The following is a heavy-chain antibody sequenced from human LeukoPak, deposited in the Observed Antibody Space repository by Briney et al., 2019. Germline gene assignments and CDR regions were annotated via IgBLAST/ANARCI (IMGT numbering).Heavy chain of an antibody. CDR1: GYTLTDFF. CDR2: INPNTGDT. Sequence: ASVKVSCKASGYTLTDFFIHWVRQAPGQGLEWMGWINPNTGDTNYAQRFQGRVTLTRDTSVSTAFMDLSRLGSDDTAVYYCARDGILGITLCDRWGQGTLVTVSS. D-gene: IGHD2/OR15-2a*01. V-gene: IGHV1-2*02. J-gene: IGHJ4*02. CDR3: ARDGILGITLCDR.